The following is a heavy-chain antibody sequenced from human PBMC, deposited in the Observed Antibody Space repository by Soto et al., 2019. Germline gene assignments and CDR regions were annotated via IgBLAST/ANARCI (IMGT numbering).Heavy chain of an antibody. D-gene: IGHD2-2*01. CDR3: ARHLVGSTRGNFDY. CDR1: GYSFTSYW. J-gene: IGHJ4*01. CDR2: IYPYDSDT. V-gene: IGHV5-51*01. Sequence: GESLKISCKTSGYSFTSYWIGWVRQMPGKGMEWMGNIYPYDSDTRYSPSFQGQVTISADTSITTAYLQWSGLRASDTAMYFCARHLVGSTRGNFDYWGQGTLVTVS.